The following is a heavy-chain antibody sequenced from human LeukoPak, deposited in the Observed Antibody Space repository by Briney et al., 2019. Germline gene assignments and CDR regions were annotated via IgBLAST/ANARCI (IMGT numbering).Heavy chain of an antibody. CDR3: AKGAQVGYYYDSSGYA. V-gene: IGHV3-23*01. J-gene: IGHJ5*02. Sequence: PGGSLRLPCAASGFTFSSYAMSWVRQAPGKGLEWVSAISGSGGSTYYADSVKGRFTISRDNSKNTLYLQMNSLRAEDTAVYYCAKGAQVGYYYDSSGYALGQGTLVTVSS. CDR2: ISGSGGST. CDR1: GFTFSSYA. D-gene: IGHD3-22*01.